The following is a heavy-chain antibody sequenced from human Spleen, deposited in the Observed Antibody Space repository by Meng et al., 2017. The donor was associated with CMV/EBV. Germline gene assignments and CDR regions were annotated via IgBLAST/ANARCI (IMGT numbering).Heavy chain of an antibody. V-gene: IGHV3-21*01. D-gene: IGHD2-2*01. J-gene: IGHJ6*02. CDR3: ARDPTYCSSTSCYPPYYYGMDV. Sequence: GESLKISCAASGFTVSSNYMGWVRQAPGKGLEWVSSISSSSSSYIYYADSVKGRFTISRDNAKNSPYLQMNSLTAEDTAVYYCARDPTYCSSTSCYPPYYYGMDVWGQGTTVTVSS. CDR2: ISSSSSSYI. CDR1: GFTVSSNY.